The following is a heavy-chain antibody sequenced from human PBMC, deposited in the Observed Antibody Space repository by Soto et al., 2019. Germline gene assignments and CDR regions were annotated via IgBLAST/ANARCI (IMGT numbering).Heavy chain of an antibody. Sequence: PSETLSLTCTVSGGSISSYYWSWIRQPPGKGLEWIGYIYYSGSTNYNPSLKSRVTISVDTSKNQFSLKLSSVTAADTAVYYCASQDFWSGHDAFDIWGQGXMVTV. CDR3: ASQDFWSGHDAFDI. V-gene: IGHV4-59*01. CDR1: GGSISSYY. D-gene: IGHD3-3*01. CDR2: IYYSGST. J-gene: IGHJ3*02.